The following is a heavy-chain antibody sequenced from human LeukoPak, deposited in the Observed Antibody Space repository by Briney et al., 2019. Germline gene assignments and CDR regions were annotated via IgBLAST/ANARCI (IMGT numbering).Heavy chain of an antibody. CDR2: IKQDESAK. D-gene: IGHD5-24*01. Sequence: GGCLRLSCAASGFTFSNSWMAWVRQAPGQGLEWVANIKQDESAKHYSDSVKGRFTISRDNAKNSLFLQMNGLRAEDSALYCCARDTDGSLDYWGQGTLVTVSS. CDR1: GFTFSNSW. CDR3: ARDTDGSLDY. V-gene: IGHV3-7*01. J-gene: IGHJ4*02.